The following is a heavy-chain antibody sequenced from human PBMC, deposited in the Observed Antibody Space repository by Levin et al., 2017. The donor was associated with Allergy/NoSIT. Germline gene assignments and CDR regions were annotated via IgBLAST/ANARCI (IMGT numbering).Heavy chain of an antibody. J-gene: IGHJ6*03. CDR1: GGSISSPIYY. V-gene: IGHV4-39*01. D-gene: IGHD2-15*01. Sequence: SETLSLTCTVSGGSISSPIYYWGWVRQSPGKGLEWIGSGYFGGSTYYNPSLRGRVTISVDTSRSQFSLRLPSVTAADTAVYYCARLRKPAVGAPDTSYYYYMDDWGKGTTVTVSS. CDR2: GYFGGST. CDR3: ARLRKPAVGAPDTSYYYYMDD.